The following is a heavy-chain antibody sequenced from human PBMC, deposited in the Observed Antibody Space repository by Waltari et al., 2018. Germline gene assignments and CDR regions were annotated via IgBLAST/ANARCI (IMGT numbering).Heavy chain of an antibody. CDR3: ASSGISVWSGYPEYFQH. CDR1: GGSISSGDYY. J-gene: IGHJ1*01. Sequence: QVQLQESGPGLVKPSQTLSLTCTVSGGSISSGDYYWSWIRQPPGKGLEWIGYIYYSGSTYYNPSLKSRVTISVDTSKNQFSLKLSSVTAADTAVYYCASSGISVWSGYPEYFQHWGQGTLVTVSS. D-gene: IGHD3-3*01. V-gene: IGHV4-30-4*08. CDR2: IYYSGST.